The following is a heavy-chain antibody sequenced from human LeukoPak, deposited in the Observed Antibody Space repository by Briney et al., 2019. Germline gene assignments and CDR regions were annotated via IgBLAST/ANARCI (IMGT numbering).Heavy chain of an antibody. CDR1: GYTFTSFA. V-gene: IGHV1-3*04. CDR3: ARDRPSSGWYRGSYYFDY. CDR2: INTSNDYT. D-gene: IGHD6-19*01. Sequence: GASVKVSCKASGYTFTSFAMHWVRQAPGQRLEWMGWINTSNDYTQYSQRFQGRVTISRDTSATTAYMELSSLRSEDTAVYYCARDRPSSGWYRGSYYFDYWGQGTLVTVSS. J-gene: IGHJ4*02.